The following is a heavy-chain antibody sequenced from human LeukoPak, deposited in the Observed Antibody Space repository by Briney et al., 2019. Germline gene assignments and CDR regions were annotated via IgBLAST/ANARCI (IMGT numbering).Heavy chain of an antibody. V-gene: IGHV3-23*01. CDR1: GFTVSNNC. CDR2: MSGSGITT. CDR3: AKDGESGIDY. J-gene: IGHJ4*02. D-gene: IGHD3-10*01. Sequence: PGGSLRLSCAASGFTVSNNCMSWVRQAPGKGLEWVSAMSGSGITTYYADSVKGRFTISRDNSKNTLYLQMNSLRAEDTAVYYCAKDGESGIDYWGQGTLVTVSS.